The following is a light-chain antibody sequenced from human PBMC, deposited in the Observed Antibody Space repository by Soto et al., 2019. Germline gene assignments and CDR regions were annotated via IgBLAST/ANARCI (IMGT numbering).Light chain of an antibody. CDR3: QQSSNWPPWT. V-gene: IGKV3-11*01. J-gene: IGKJ1*01. Sequence: EIVLTQSPATLSLSPGERATFSCKASQSVGTSLAWFQQKPGQAPRLPIYDASNRATGIPARFSGSGSGTDFTLTISRLQPEDIAIYYCQQSSNWPPWTFGQGTRVEI. CDR2: DAS. CDR1: QSVGTS.